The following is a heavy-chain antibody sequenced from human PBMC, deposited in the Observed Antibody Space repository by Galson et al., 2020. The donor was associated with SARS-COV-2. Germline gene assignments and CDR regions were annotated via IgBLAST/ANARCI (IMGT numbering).Heavy chain of an antibody. D-gene: IGHD3-10*01. CDR1: GGSIRSGGYY. J-gene: IGHJ6*02. CDR3: ASESVTMVRGALYGMDV. CDR2: IYFNGNS. V-gene: IGHV4-31*03. Sequence: ASETLSLTCSVSGGSIRSGGYYWTWIRQQPGKGLEWIAYIYFNGNSYYNPSLKSRVTISVDTSKNQFSLKLRSVTAADTAVYYCASESVTMVRGALYGMDVWGQGTMVTVS.